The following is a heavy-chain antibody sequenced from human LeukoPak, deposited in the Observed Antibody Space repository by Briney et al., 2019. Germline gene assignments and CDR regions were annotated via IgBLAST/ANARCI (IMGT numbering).Heavy chain of an antibody. CDR3: AHQWLSYYWFDP. D-gene: IGHD6-19*01. Sequence: SGPTLVNPTQTLTLTCTFPGFSRSTSGVGMGWIRQPPGKALEWLALLYWDDDKRYSPALKSRLTITKDTTKNQVVLTMTNMDPVDTATYYCAHQWLSYYWFDPWGQGTLVTVSS. J-gene: IGHJ5*02. CDR2: LYWDDDK. V-gene: IGHV2-5*02. CDR1: GFSRSTSGVG.